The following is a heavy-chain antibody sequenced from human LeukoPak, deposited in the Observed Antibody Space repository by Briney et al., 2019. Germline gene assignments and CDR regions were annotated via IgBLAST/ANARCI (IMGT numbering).Heavy chain of an antibody. Sequence: GRSLRLSCAASGFTFSSYVMHWVRQAPGKGLEWVAVISYDGSNKYYADSVKGRFTISRDNSKNTLYLQMNSLRAEDTAVYYCARAGGNSHLYYMDVWGKGTTVTVSS. D-gene: IGHD4-23*01. CDR2: ISYDGSNK. CDR3: ARAGGNSHLYYMDV. CDR1: GFTFSSYV. J-gene: IGHJ6*03. V-gene: IGHV3-30*04.